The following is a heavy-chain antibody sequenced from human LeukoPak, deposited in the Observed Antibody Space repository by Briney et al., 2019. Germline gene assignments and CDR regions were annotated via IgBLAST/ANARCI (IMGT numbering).Heavy chain of an antibody. CDR1: GGSLSSTYY. CDR2: IFYSGTT. V-gene: IGHV4-39*01. D-gene: IGHD2-8*01. CDR3: AASRLYGKAFDI. J-gene: IGHJ3*02. Sequence: PSETLSLTCTVSGGSLSSTYYWGWIRQPPGKGLEWVGSIFYSGTTYYNPSLKSRVTISVDASNNQFSLKLNSETAADTAVYYCAASRLYGKAFDIWGQGTKVTVSS.